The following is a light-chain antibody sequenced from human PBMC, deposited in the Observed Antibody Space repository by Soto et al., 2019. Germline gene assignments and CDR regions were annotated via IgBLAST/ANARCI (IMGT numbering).Light chain of an antibody. J-gene: IGKJ1*01. V-gene: IGKV3-20*01. Sequence: VLTQSPGTVSLSPGERATLSCRASQSGSSSYFAWYQQRPGQAARLLIFGASTRATGIADRFSGSGSGTDFTLTISRLEPEDSAVYYCQQYGASQWTFGQLTFGQGTKVEI. CDR2: GAS. CDR3: QQYGASQWTFGQLT. CDR1: QSGSSSY.